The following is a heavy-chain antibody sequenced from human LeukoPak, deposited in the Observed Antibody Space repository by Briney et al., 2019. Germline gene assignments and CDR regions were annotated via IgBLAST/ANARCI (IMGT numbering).Heavy chain of an antibody. Sequence: GGSLRLSCAASGFRFSSYEMNWVRQAPGKGLQWLANIRKDGSEKYYVDSVKGRFTISRDNVKNSVFLQMNGLRVEDTAVYYCVSLSGVPEYWGQGTLVSVSS. J-gene: IGHJ4*02. CDR3: VSLSGVPEY. CDR1: GFRFSSYE. D-gene: IGHD7-27*01. CDR2: IRKDGSEK. V-gene: IGHV3-7*01.